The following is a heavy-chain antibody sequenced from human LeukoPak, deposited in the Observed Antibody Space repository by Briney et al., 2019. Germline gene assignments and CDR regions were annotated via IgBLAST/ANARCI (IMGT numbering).Heavy chain of an antibody. D-gene: IGHD3-10*01. Sequence: GGSLRLSCAASGFTFSSYAMGWVRQAPGKGLEWVSGISGRGGTTYYADSVKGRFTISRDNSKNTVYLQMNSLRAEDTAVYYCMVRGVIINWFDPWGQGTLVTVSS. J-gene: IGHJ5*02. CDR1: GFTFSSYA. V-gene: IGHV3-23*01. CDR3: MVRGVIINWFDP. CDR2: ISGRGGTT.